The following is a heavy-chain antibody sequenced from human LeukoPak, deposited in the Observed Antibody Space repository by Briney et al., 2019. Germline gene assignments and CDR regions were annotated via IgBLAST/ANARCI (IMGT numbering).Heavy chain of an antibody. D-gene: IGHD3-22*01. CDR2: IWYDGGNK. CDR1: GFPFSDYY. Sequence: PGGSLRLSGAASGFPFSDYYMSWVRQAPGKGLEGGAGIWYDGGNKYYADSGKGRFTIARDNCKNTLDLQMNSLRAEDTAVYYCARDPLAAYHYDSSGYYMGNFDYWGQGTLVTVSS. V-gene: IGHV3-33*08. CDR3: ARDPLAAYHYDSSGYYMGNFDY. J-gene: IGHJ4*02.